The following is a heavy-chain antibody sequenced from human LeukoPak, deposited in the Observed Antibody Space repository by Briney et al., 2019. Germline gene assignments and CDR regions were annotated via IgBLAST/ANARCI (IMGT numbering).Heavy chain of an antibody. CDR1: GGSFSGYY. V-gene: IGHV4-34*01. CDR2: INHSGST. J-gene: IGHJ4*02. Sequence: SETLSLTCAVYGGSFSGYYWSWIRQPPGKGLGWIGEINHSGSTNYNPSLKSRVTISVDTSKNQFSLKLSSVTAADTAVYYCARGLAARPPFDYWGQGTLVTVSS. CDR3: ARGLAARPPFDY. D-gene: IGHD6-6*01.